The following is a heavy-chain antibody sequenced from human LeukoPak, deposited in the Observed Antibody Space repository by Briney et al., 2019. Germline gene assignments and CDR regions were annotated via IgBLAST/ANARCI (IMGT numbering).Heavy chain of an antibody. D-gene: IGHD3-10*01. CDR1: GGSISSGGYY. Sequence: SQTLSLTCTVSGGSISSGGYYWSWIRQPPGKGLEWIGYIYHSGSTYYNPSLKSRVTISVDRSKNQFSLKLSSVTAADTAVYYCARDHYGSGNWFDPWGQGTLVTVSS. CDR2: IYHSGST. V-gene: IGHV4-30-2*01. J-gene: IGHJ5*02. CDR3: ARDHYGSGNWFDP.